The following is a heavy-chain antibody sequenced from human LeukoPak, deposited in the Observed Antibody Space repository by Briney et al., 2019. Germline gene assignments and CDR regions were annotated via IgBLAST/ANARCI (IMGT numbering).Heavy chain of an antibody. CDR2: INPNSGGT. J-gene: IGHJ6*03. CDR1: GYTFTGYY. D-gene: IGHD4-17*01. Sequence: GASVKVSCKASGYTFTGYYMHWVRQAPGQGLEWMGWINPNSGGTNYAQKFQGRVTMTRDTSISTAYMELSRLRSDDTAVYYCARDLGDYSYYYYYMDVWGKGTTVTISS. CDR3: ARDLGDYSYYYYYMDV. V-gene: IGHV1-2*02.